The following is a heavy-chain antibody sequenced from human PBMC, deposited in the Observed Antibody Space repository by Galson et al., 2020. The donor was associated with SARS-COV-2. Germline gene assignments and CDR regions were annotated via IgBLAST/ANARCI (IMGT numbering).Heavy chain of an antibody. D-gene: IGHD6-13*01. V-gene: IGHV3-30*02. CDR1: GFTFSSYG. Sequence: GGSLRLSCAASGFTFSSYGMHWVRQAPGKGLEWVAFIRHDGSNKYYADSVKGRFTISRDNSKNTLYLQMNSLRAEDTAVYYCASEDYSSSWYYFDYWGQGTLVTVSS. J-gene: IGHJ4*02. CDR2: IRHDGSNK. CDR3: ASEDYSSSWYYFDY.